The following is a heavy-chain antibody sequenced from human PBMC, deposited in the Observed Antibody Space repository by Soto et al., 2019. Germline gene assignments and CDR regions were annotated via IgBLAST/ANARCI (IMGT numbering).Heavy chain of an antibody. CDR2: INGPGDDT. J-gene: IGHJ6*02. D-gene: IGHD2-15*01. Sequence: GGSLRLSCAASVFTFHNYAMSWVRQAPGKGLEWVSSINGPGDDTYYADSVKGRFTISRDNAKNSLYLQMNSLGVEDTAVYYCARDRGYDAHDYYYNAMDVWGQGTTVTVSS. CDR1: VFTFHNYA. CDR3: ARDRGYDAHDYYYNAMDV. V-gene: IGHV3-23*01.